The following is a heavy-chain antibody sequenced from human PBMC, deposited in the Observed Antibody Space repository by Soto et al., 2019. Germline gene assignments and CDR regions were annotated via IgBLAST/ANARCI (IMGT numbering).Heavy chain of an antibody. CDR2: IYYSGST. Sequence: PSETLSLTCTVSGGSISSGDYYWSWIRQPPGKGLEWIGYIYYSGSTYYNPSLKSRVTISVDTSKNQFSLKLSSVTAADTAVYYCARSLPYGSGSYGYWGQGTLVTVSS. CDR1: GGSISSGDYY. V-gene: IGHV4-30-4*01. CDR3: ARSLPYGSGSYGY. D-gene: IGHD3-10*01. J-gene: IGHJ4*02.